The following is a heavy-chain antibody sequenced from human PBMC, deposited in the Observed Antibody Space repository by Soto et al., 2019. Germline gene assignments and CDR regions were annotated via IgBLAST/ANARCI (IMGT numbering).Heavy chain of an antibody. Sequence: QITLKESGPPLVKPTQTLTLTCTFSGFSLSSTRMAVGWISQPPGKALEWLALIYWDDDKRYSPFLKSRLTITKDTSKNQVVLTMSNMEPVDTARYYCAHIVVAGLGYYFDYWGQGTLVTVSS. V-gene: IGHV2-5*02. CDR1: GFSLSSTRMA. J-gene: IGHJ4*02. D-gene: IGHD6-19*01. CDR2: IYWDDDK. CDR3: AHIVVAGLGYYFDY.